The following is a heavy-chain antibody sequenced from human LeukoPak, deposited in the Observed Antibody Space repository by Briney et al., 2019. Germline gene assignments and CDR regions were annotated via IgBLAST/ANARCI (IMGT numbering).Heavy chain of an antibody. CDR1: GASINSHW. Sequence: PSETLSLTCSVSGASINSHWWSWIRQPPGGGLEWIAYIHYSGGTNYNPSLKSRVTISLDTSKNQVSLMLTSVTAADTAVYFCAAHVLFDPDNRSYWFDPWGQGTLVTVSS. J-gene: IGHJ5*02. CDR3: AAHVLFDPDNRSYWFDP. V-gene: IGHV4-59*08. D-gene: IGHD3-16*02. CDR2: IHYSGGT.